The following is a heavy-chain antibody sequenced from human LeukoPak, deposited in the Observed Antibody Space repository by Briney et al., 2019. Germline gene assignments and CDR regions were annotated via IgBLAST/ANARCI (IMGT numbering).Heavy chain of an antibody. Sequence: SVKVSCKASGGTFSSYAISWVRQAPGRGLEWMGGIIPIFGTANYAQKFQGRVTITADESTSTAYMELSSLRSEDTAVYYCARGNDILTGYHNWFDPWGQGTLVTVSS. J-gene: IGHJ5*02. CDR1: GGTFSSYA. CDR2: IIPIFGTA. V-gene: IGHV1-69*13. CDR3: ARGNDILTGYHNWFDP. D-gene: IGHD3-9*01.